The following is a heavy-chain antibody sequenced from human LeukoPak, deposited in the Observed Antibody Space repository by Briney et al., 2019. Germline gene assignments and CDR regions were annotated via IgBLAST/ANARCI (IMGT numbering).Heavy chain of an antibody. Sequence: GGSLRLSCAASGFTFDDYAMHWVRQAPGKGLEWVSGISWNSASIGYADSVKGRFTISRDNAKNSLYLQMNSLRAEDTALYYCAKDSSGWYETFDYWGQGTLVTVSS. J-gene: IGHJ4*02. CDR1: GFTFDDYA. D-gene: IGHD6-19*01. CDR3: AKDSSGWYETFDY. CDR2: ISWNSASI. V-gene: IGHV3-9*01.